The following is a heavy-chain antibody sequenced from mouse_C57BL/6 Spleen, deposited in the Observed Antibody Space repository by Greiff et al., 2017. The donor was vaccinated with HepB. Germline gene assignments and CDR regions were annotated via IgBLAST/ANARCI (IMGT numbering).Heavy chain of an antibody. Sequence: QVTLKESGPELVKPGASVKISCKASGYAFSSSWMNWVKQRPGKGLEWIGRIYPGDGDTNYNGKFKGKATLTADKSSSTAYMQLSSLTSEDSAVYFCARPNYYGSSYGAMDYWGQGTSVTVSS. CDR1: GYAFSSSW. CDR3: ARPNYYGSSYGAMDY. V-gene: IGHV1-82*01. D-gene: IGHD1-1*01. J-gene: IGHJ4*01. CDR2: IYPGDGDT.